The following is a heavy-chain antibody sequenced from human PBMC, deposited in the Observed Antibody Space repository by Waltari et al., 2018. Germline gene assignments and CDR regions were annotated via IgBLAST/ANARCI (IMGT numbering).Heavy chain of an antibody. CDR1: GGTFSSYA. CDR2: IIPIFGTA. Sequence: QVQLVQSGAEVKKPGSSVKVSCKASGGTFSSYAISWVRQAPGQRLEWMGGIIPIFGTANYAQKFQGRVTITADESTSTGYMELSSLRSEDTAVYYCARPRGMVQGPAPFDDWGQGTLVTVSS. D-gene: IGHD3-10*01. CDR3: ARPRGMVQGPAPFDD. V-gene: IGHV1-69*01. J-gene: IGHJ4*02.